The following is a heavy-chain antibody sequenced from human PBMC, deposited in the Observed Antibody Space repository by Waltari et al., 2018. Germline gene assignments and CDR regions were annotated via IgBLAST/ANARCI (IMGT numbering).Heavy chain of an antibody. Sequence: QVQLQESGPGLVKPSETLSLTCTVSGDSITSYYWNWIRQPPGKGLEWIAYIYHSGRTTYNPSLKSRVTLSIDMSKNQFSLNLTSVTAADTAVYYCARGNAFDFWGQGTLVTVSS. CDR1: GDSITSYY. CDR2: IYHSGRT. J-gene: IGHJ3*01. V-gene: IGHV4-59*01. CDR3: ARGNAFDF.